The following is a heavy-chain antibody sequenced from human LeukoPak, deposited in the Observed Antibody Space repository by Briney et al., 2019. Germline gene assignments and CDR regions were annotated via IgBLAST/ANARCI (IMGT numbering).Heavy chain of an antibody. J-gene: IGHJ4*02. V-gene: IGHV1-2*02. CDR1: GYTFTGYY. CDR2: INPNSGGT. Sequence: ASVKVSCKASGYTFTGYYMHWVRQAPGQGLEWMGWINPNSGGTNYAQKFQGRVTMTRDTSISTAYMELSRLRSDDTAVYYCARGPRRASSIAAPFDYWGQGTLVTVSS. D-gene: IGHD6-6*01. CDR3: ARGPRRASSIAAPFDY.